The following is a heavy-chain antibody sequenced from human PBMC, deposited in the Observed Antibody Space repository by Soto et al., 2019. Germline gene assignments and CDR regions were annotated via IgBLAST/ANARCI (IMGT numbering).Heavy chain of an antibody. CDR3: ARGLDQPPVGLYFDT. CDR1: GGTFNSYL. Sequence: QVQLVQSGAEVKNPGSSVKVSSKTSGGTFNSYLIDWVRQAPGQGLEWMGGIIPAFGTAKYAQKFQGRVTITADKSTTTAYMELRTVTSEDTAVYYCARGLDQPPVGLYFDTWGQGTLVTVSS. J-gene: IGHJ4*02. V-gene: IGHV1-69*06. CDR2: IIPAFGTA. D-gene: IGHD2-2*01.